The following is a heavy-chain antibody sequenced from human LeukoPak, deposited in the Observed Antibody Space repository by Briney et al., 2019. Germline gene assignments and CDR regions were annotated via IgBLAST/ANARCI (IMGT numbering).Heavy chain of an antibody. CDR2: ISSSGSTI. D-gene: IGHD3-22*01. CDR3: ARIVSDYYDSSGYYQDY. J-gene: IGHJ4*02. Sequence: GGSLRLSCAASGFTFSDYYMSWIRQAPGKGLEWVSYISSSGSTIYCADSVKGRFTISRDNAKNSLYLQMNSLRAEDTAVYYCARIVSDYYDSSGYYQDYWGQGTLVTVSS. CDR1: GFTFSDYY. V-gene: IGHV3-11*01.